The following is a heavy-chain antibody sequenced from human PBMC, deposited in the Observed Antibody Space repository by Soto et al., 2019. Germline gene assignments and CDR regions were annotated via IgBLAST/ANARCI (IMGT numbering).Heavy chain of an antibody. J-gene: IGHJ6*02. Sequence: LRLSCAASGFTFSSYEMNWVRQAPGKGLEWVSYISSSGSTIYYADSVKGRFTISRDNAKNSLYLQMNSLRAEDTAVYYCARDPMPWSGYYPPLVDYGMDVWGQGTTVTVSS. CDR3: ARDPMPWSGYYPPLVDYGMDV. V-gene: IGHV3-48*03. CDR1: GFTFSSYE. D-gene: IGHD3-3*01. CDR2: ISSSGSTI.